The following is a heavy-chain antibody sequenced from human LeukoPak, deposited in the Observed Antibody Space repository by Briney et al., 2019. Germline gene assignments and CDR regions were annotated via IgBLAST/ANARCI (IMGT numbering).Heavy chain of an antibody. CDR2: IRSKVYGGTT. Sequence: PGRSLRLSCTASGFTFGDYAMSWARQAPGQGLEWLGFIRSKVYGGTTEYAASVKGRFTVSRDDSNSLAYLEMNSLQTEDTAVYYCTRLVPYLDYWGQGTLVTVSS. J-gene: IGHJ4*02. CDR3: TRLVPYLDY. CDR1: GFTFGDYA. V-gene: IGHV3-49*04. D-gene: IGHD2-2*01.